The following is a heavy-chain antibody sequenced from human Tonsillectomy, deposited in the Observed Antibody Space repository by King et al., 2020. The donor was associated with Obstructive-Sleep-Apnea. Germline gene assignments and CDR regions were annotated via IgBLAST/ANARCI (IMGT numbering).Heavy chain of an antibody. V-gene: IGHV4-59*08. J-gene: IGHJ1*01. CDR2: INYSGST. CDR1: GGSISSHY. CDR3: ARLRSVAGTRTPSFDV. D-gene: IGHD6-19*01. Sequence: QLQESGPGLVKPSETLSLTCAVSGGSISSHYWSWIRQPPGKGLEWIGYINYSGSTNYNPSLKSRVTISLDKSKNQFSLRLRSVTAADTAVYYCARLRSVAGTRTPSFDVWGQGTLVTVSS.